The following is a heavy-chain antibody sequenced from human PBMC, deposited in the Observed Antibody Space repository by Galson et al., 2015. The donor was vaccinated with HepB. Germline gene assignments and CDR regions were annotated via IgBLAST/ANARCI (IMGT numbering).Heavy chain of an antibody. V-gene: IGHV3-30-3*01. CDR2: ILHVGSNK. J-gene: IGHJ3*02. CDR1: GSTFSSYS. CDR3: AREVAAFGI. Sequence: SLNLSCPGCGSTFSSYSMQWVRQAPGKGLDWVTNILHVGSNKYYADSVKGRFTISRDNSKKTLYLQMSSLRAEDTPVYYCAREVAAFGIWGQGTMVTVSS.